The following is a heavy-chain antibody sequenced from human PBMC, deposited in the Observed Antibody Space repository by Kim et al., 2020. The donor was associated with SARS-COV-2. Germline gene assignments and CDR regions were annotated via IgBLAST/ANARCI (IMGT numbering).Heavy chain of an antibody. CDR2: INPSGGST. Sequence: ASVKVSCKASGYTFTSYYMHWVRQAPGQGLEWMGIINPSGGSTSYAQKFQGRVTMTRDTSTSTVYIELSSLRSEDTAVYYCARDDPLVRTYDYWCQGTQVAVSS. CDR3: ARDDPLVRTYDY. D-gene: IGHD1-26*01. CDR1: GYTFTSYY. V-gene: IGHV1-46*01. J-gene: IGHJ4*02.